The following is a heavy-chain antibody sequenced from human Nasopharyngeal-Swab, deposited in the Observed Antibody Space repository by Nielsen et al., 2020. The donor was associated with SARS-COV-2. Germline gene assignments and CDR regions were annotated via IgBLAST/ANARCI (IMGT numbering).Heavy chain of an antibody. J-gene: IGHJ2*01. CDR1: GGSISSYY. CDR3: ARGDSYGASWYFDL. D-gene: IGHD5-18*01. CDR2: IYYSGST. V-gene: IGHV4-59*01. Sequence: SETLSLTCTVSGGSISSYYWSWIRQPPGKGLEWIGYIYYSGSTNYNPSLKSRVTISVDTSKNQFSLKLSSLRSEDTAVYYCARGDSYGASWYFDLWGRGTLVTVSS.